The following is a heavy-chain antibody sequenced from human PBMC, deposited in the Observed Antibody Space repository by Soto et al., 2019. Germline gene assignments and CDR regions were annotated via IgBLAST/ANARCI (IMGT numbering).Heavy chain of an antibody. Sequence: QDHLVQSGAEVKKHGAPVKVSCKASGGTFSSDSISRVRQAPGQGLEWMGRIIPILGIANYAQKFQGRVTITADKSTSTAYMELSSLRSEDTAVYYCAMEYCSSTSCYRDYWGQGTLVTVSS. CDR3: AMEYCSSTSCYRDY. CDR1: GGTFSSDS. J-gene: IGHJ4*02. V-gene: IGHV1-69*02. CDR2: IIPILGIA. D-gene: IGHD2-2*02.